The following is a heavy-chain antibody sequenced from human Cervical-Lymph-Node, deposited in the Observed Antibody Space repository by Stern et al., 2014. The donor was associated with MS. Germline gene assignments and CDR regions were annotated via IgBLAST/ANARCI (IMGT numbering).Heavy chain of an antibody. V-gene: IGHV4-31*03. CDR1: GGSISSGGYY. CDR3: ARSDSSGYLDY. D-gene: IGHD3-22*01. J-gene: IGHJ4*02. Sequence: DQLVESGPGLVKPSQTLSLTCTVSGGSISSGGYYWSWIRPHPGKGLEWIGYIYYSGSTYYNPSLKSRVTISVDTSKNQFSLKLSSVTAADTAVYYCARSDSSGYLDYWGQGTLVTVSS. CDR2: IYYSGST.